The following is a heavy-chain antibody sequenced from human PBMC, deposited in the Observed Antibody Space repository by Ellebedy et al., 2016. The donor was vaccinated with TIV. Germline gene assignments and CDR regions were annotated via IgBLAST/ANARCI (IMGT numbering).Heavy chain of an antibody. Sequence: GGSLRLXCTASGFSFSSYWMHWVRQVPGKGLVWVSRIKSDETSVEYADSVKGRFTISRDNAKNTLYLEMNSLRVEDTAVYYCAKDEHLGYCSGGVCAFYSWGQGTLVTVSS. V-gene: IGHV3-74*01. D-gene: IGHD2-8*02. CDR2: IKSDETSV. CDR1: GFSFSSYW. J-gene: IGHJ4*02. CDR3: AKDEHLGYCSGGVCAFYS.